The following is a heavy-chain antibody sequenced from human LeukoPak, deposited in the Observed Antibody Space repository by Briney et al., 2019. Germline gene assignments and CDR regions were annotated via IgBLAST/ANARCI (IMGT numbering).Heavy chain of an antibody. J-gene: IGHJ4*02. CDR2: INSDGSST. V-gene: IGHV3-74*01. CDR1: GFIFSSYW. Sequence: GGSLRLSCAASGFIFSSYWMHWVRQAPGKGLVWVSRINSDGSSTSYADSVKGRFTISRDNSKNTLYLQMNSLRAEDTAVYYCAKVSSGWYVLCYWGQGTLVTVSS. CDR3: AKVSSGWYVLCY. D-gene: IGHD6-19*01.